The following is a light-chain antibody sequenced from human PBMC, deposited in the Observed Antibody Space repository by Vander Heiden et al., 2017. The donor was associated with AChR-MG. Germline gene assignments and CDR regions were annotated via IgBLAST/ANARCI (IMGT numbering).Light chain of an antibody. CDR2: AAS. CDR3: QQSYSTPPWT. J-gene: IGKJ1*01. Sequence: DIQLTQSPSFLSASVGDRVTITCRASQSISSYLKWYQQKPGKAPKLLIYAASSLQSGVLSRFSGSGSGTEFTLTISSLQPEDFATYYCQQSYSTPPWTFGQGTKVEIK. V-gene: IGKV1-39*01. CDR1: QSISSY.